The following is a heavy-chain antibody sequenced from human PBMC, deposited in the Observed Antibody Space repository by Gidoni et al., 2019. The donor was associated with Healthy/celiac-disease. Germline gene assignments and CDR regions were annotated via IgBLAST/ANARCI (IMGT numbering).Heavy chain of an antibody. Sequence: QVQLVQSGAEVKKPGYSVKVSCKASVRTFSSYPLSWVRQAPGQGLEWMGGIIPIFGTANYAQKFQGRVTITADESTSTAYMELSSLRSEDTAVYYCAPGPRYCSGGSCYSLFDPWGQGTLVTVSS. CDR1: VRTFSSYP. CDR2: IIPIFGTA. D-gene: IGHD2-15*01. J-gene: IGHJ5*02. CDR3: APGPRYCSGGSCYSLFDP. V-gene: IGHV1-69*01.